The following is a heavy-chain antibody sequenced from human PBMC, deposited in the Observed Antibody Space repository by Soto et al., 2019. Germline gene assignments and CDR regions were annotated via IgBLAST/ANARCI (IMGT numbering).Heavy chain of an antibody. Sequence: SETRSLSSSVSGGMMGEYCWSVIRQPPGKGLECLSYIYYTGKTDQNPSLDRPVSIPLGTSKNQFSLNMRSVTAADTAVYYCVRKPNRSGFFDSSGPGILLTVS. CDR2: IYYTGKT. J-gene: IGHJ4*02. D-gene: IGHD2-8*01. CDR3: VRKPNRSGFFDS. CDR1: GGMMGEYC. V-gene: IGHV4-59*01.